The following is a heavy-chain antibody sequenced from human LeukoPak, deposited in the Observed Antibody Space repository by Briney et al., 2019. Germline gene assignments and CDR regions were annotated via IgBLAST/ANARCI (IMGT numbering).Heavy chain of an antibody. D-gene: IGHD3-22*01. CDR1: GFTFSSYG. Sequence: GGSLRLSCAASGFTFSSYGMHWVRQAPGKGLEWVAVIWYDGSNKYYADSVKGRFTISRDNSKNTLYLQMNSLRAEDTAVYCCAKVEYDSISYGTQTLLDYWGQGTLVTVSS. V-gene: IGHV3-33*06. CDR2: IWYDGSNK. J-gene: IGHJ4*02. CDR3: AKVEYDSISYGTQTLLDY.